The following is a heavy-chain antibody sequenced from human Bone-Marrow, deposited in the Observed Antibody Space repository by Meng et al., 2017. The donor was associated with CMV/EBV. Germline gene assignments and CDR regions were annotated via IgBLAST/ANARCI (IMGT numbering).Heavy chain of an antibody. D-gene: IGHD6-13*01. CDR3: ARDARIAALRYYGMDV. Sequence: SSVKVSCKASGGTFSSYTISWVRQAPGQGLEWMGRIVPILGIANYAQKFQGRVTITADKSTSTAYMELSSLRSEDTAVYYCARDARIAALRYYGMDVWGQGTTVTVSS. J-gene: IGHJ6*02. CDR2: IVPILGIA. V-gene: IGHV1-69*04. CDR1: GGTFSSYT.